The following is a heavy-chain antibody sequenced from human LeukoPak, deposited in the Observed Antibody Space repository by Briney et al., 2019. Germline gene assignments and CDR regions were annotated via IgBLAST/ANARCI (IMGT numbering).Heavy chain of an antibody. CDR2: ISGSGGST. V-gene: IGHV3-23*01. D-gene: IGHD2-15*01. CDR1: GFTFSNNA. Sequence: PGGSLRLSCAASGFTFSNNAMSWVRQAPGKGLEWVSAISGSGGSTYYADSVKGRFTISRDNSKNTLYLQMNSLRDEDTAVFYCAKKLPGASYELWGQGTLVTVSS. J-gene: IGHJ4*02. CDR3: AKKLPGASYEL.